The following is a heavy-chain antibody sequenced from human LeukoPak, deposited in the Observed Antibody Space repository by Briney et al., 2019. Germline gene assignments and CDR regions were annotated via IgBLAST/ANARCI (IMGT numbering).Heavy chain of an antibody. J-gene: IGHJ6*03. CDR1: GGTFSSYA. Sequence: ASVKVSCKASGGTFSSYAISWVRQAPGQGLELMGGIIPIFGTANYAQKFQGRVTITTDESTSTAYMELSSLRSEDTAVYYCASGIAARYYYMDVWGKGTTVTVSS. CDR3: ASGIAARYYYMDV. D-gene: IGHD6-6*01. CDR2: IIPIFGTA. V-gene: IGHV1-69*05.